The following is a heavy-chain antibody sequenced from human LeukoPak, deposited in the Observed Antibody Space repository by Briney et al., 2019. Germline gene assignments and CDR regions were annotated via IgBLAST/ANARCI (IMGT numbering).Heavy chain of an antibody. J-gene: IGHJ4*02. V-gene: IGHV3-53*01. CDR1: GFTVSSNS. Sequence: GGSLRLSCAASGFTVSSNSMSWVRQAPGKGLEWVSVIHSGGSTCYADSVKGRFTISRDNSKNTLFLQMNSLRAEDTAVYYCARAAAYCSGGSCYFDYWGQGTLVTVSS. D-gene: IGHD2-15*01. CDR2: IHSGGST. CDR3: ARAAAYCSGGSCYFDY.